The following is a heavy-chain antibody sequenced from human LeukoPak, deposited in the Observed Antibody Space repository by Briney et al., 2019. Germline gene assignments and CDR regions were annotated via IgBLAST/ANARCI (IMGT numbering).Heavy chain of an antibody. J-gene: IGHJ4*02. D-gene: IGHD3-22*01. V-gene: IGHV3-21*01. Sequence: GGSLRLSCAASGFTFSSYSMNWVRQAPGKGLEWVSSIGSSSSDIYYEDSVKGRFTISRDNAKNSLFLQMNSLRAEDTAVYYCARDRGYYDSSGYTPIDYWGQGTLVTVSS. CDR2: IGSSSSDI. CDR3: ARDRGYYDSSGYTPIDY. CDR1: GFTFSSYS.